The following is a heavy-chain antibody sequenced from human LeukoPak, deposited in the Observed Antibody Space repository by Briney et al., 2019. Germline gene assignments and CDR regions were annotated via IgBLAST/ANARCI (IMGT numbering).Heavy chain of an antibody. CDR1: GYTFTGYY. V-gene: IGHV1-2*02. CDR3: ARDPRGGLGPNNWFDP. Sequence: ASVKVSCKASGYTFTGYYMHWVRQAPGQGLEWMGWINPNNGGTNYAQKFQGRVTMTRDTSISTAYMELSRLRSDDTAVYYCARDPRGGLGPNNWFDPWGQGTLVTVSS. CDR2: INPNNGGT. J-gene: IGHJ5*02. D-gene: IGHD4-23*01.